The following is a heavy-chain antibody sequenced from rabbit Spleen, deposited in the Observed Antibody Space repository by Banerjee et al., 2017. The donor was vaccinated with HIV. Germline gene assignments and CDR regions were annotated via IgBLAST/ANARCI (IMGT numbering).Heavy chain of an antibody. CDR1: GFSLSSSHW. D-gene: IGHD1-1*01. CDR3: ARSINCANRALNL. Sequence: EESGGDLVKPEGSLTLTCTASGFSLSSSHWIFWVRQAPGKGLEWIASIYTGSGATYYANWAKGRVTVSKASSTTVDLKMASLAAADTATYFCARSINCANRALNLWGPGTLVTVS. V-gene: IGHV1S45*01. CDR2: IYTGSGAT. J-gene: IGHJ4*01.